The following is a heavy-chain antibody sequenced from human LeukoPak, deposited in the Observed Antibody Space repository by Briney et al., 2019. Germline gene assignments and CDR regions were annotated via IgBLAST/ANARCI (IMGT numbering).Heavy chain of an antibody. J-gene: IGHJ4*02. CDR3: ARAAGYSSSWYGY. CDR2: IYYSGST. Sequence: SETLSLTCTVSGGSISSSSYYWGWIRQPPGTGLEWIGSIYYSGSTYYNPSLKSRVTISVDTSKNQFSLKLSSVTAADTAVYYCARAAGYSSSWYGYWGQGTLVTVSS. V-gene: IGHV4-39*07. D-gene: IGHD6-13*01. CDR1: GGSISSSSYY.